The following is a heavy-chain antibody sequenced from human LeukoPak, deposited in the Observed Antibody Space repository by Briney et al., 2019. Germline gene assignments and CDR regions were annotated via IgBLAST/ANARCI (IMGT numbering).Heavy chain of an antibody. CDR1: GGTFSSYA. J-gene: IGHJ4*02. V-gene: IGHV1-69*04. CDR2: IIPILGIA. Sequence: GASVKVSCKASGGTFSSYAISWVRQAPGQGLEWMGRIIPILGIANYAQKFQGRVTITADKSTSTAYMELSSLRSEDAAVYYCATDLPGYYYDSSGYSNWGQGTLVTVSS. CDR3: ATDLPGYYYDSSGYSN. D-gene: IGHD3-22*01.